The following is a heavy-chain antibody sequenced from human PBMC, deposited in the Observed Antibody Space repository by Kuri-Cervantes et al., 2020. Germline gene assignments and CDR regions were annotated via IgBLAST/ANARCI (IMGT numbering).Heavy chain of an antibody. CDR3: ARGVPYGDYADY. CDR1: GGSISSGGYY. D-gene: IGHD4-17*01. CDR2: IYYSGST. Sequence: GSLRLSCTVSGGSISSGGYYWSWIRQHPGKGLEWIGYIYYSGSTNYNPSLKSRVTISVDTSKNQFSLKLSSVTAADTAVYYCARGVPYGDYADYWGQGTLVTVSS. J-gene: IGHJ4*02. V-gene: IGHV4-61*08.